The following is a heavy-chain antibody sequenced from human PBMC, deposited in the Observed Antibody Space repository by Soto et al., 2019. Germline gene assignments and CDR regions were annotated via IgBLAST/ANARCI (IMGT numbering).Heavy chain of an antibody. CDR3: ARDRDNGPSIRWFDP. D-gene: IGHD2-8*01. Sequence: QVQLQESGPGLVRPSGTLSLTCAVSGGSISSSNWWGWGRQPPGKGLGWIGEIYHSGSTNYNPSHKSRVTVSVDKSRNQFSLKLSFVTAADTAVYYCARDRDNGPSIRWFDPWGQGTLVTVSS. J-gene: IGHJ5*02. CDR2: IYHSGST. V-gene: IGHV4-4*02. CDR1: GGSISSSNW.